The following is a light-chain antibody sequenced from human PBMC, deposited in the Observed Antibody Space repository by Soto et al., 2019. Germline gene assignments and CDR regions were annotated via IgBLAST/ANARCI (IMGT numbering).Light chain of an antibody. Sequence: QLVLTQPPSVSGAPGQRVTISCTGSSSNIGAGYDVHWYQQLPGTAPKLLIYGNSNRPSGVPDRFSGSKSGTSASLAITGLQAEDEADYYCQSYDSSLSAYVVFGGGTKVTV. J-gene: IGLJ2*01. CDR2: GNS. V-gene: IGLV1-40*01. CDR3: QSYDSSLSAYVV. CDR1: SSNIGAGYD.